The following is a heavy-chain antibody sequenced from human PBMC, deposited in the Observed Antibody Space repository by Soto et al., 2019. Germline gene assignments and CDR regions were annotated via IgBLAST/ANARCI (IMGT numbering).Heavy chain of an antibody. CDR3: ARGFSSSWPFDY. V-gene: IGHV3-30-3*01. D-gene: IGHD6-13*01. Sequence: GGSLRLSCAASGFTFSSYAMHWVRQAPGKGLEWVAVISYDGSNKYYADGVKGRLTISRYNSKNTLYLQMNSLRDEDTAVYYCARGFSSSWPFDYWGQGTLVTVSS. J-gene: IGHJ4*02. CDR1: GFTFSSYA. CDR2: ISYDGSNK.